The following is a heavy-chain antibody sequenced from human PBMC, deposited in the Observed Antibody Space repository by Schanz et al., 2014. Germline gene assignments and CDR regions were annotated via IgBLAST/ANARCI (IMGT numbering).Heavy chain of an antibody. CDR2: IWNNGVTK. D-gene: IGHD4-17*01. J-gene: IGHJ4*02. CDR3: ARPRFDYGEVDY. V-gene: IGHV3-33*08. Sequence: GQLAESGGGLVQPGGSLRLSCAVSGFSLNTYGIHWFRQPADKGLEWVAVIWNNGVTKYYADSVRGRFTISRDRFQNTLYLRMSSLRAEDTAVYYCARPRFDYGEVDYWGQGTLVTVSS. CDR1: GFSLNTYG.